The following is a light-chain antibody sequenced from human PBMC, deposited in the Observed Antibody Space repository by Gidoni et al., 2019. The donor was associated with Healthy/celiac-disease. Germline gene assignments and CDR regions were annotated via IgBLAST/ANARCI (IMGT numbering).Light chain of an antibody. J-gene: IGKJ3*01. CDR3: QQYGSSLIFT. CDR2: GAS. CDR1: QSVSSSY. Sequence: ELVLTQSPGTLSLSPGERATLSCRASQSVSSSYLAWYQQKPGQAHRLLIYGASSRDTGIPDRLRGSGSGTDFTLTISRLEPEDFAVYYCQQYGSSLIFTFGPXTKVDIK. V-gene: IGKV3-20*01.